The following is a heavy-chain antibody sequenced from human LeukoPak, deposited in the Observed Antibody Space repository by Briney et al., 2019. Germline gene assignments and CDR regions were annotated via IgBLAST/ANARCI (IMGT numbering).Heavy chain of an antibody. V-gene: IGHV3-15*01. Sequence: GGSLRLSCAASGFTLSNGWMSWVRQAPGKGLEWVGRIKSKSERGATDYAAPVKGRFTISRGGSTNTVYLHMNSLKTEDTAVYFCTSNLYCSTSSCYTLDNWGQGTLVAVSP. J-gene: IGHJ4*02. D-gene: IGHD2-2*02. CDR1: GFTLSNGW. CDR3: TSNLYCSTSSCYTLDN. CDR2: IKSKSERGAT.